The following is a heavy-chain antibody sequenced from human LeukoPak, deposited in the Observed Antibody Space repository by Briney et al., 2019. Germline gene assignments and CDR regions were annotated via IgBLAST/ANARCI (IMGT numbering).Heavy chain of an antibody. CDR2: IYYSGST. D-gene: IGHD6-13*01. CDR3: ARRGDSSSWYKHDGTFDY. Sequence: PGGSLRLSCAASGFTVSSNYMSWVRQPPGKGLEWIGYIYYSGSTIYNPSLKSRVTISVDTSKNPFSLKLSSVTAADTAVYYCARRGDSSSWYKHDGTFDYWGQGTLVTVSS. J-gene: IGHJ4*02. V-gene: IGHV4-59*08. CDR1: GFTVSSNY.